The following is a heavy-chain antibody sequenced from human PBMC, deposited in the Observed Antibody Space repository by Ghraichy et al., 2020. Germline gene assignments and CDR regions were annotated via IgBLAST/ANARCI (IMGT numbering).Heavy chain of an antibody. D-gene: IGHD3-10*01. CDR1: GGSISSYY. CDR2: IYYSGST. CDR3: AGLRGLGNWFDP. V-gene: IGHV4-59*01. Sequence: SETLSLTCTVSGGSISSYYWSWIRQPPGKGLEWIGYIYYSGSTNYNPSLKSRVTISVDTSKNQFSLKLSSVTAADTAVYYCAGLRGLGNWFDPWGQGTLVTVSS. J-gene: IGHJ5*02.